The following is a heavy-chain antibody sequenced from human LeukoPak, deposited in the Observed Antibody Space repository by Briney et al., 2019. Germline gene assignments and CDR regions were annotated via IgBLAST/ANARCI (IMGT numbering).Heavy chain of an antibody. CDR3: AKSYGDYVYYFDD. D-gene: IGHD4-17*01. CDR2: ISGSGGST. Sequence: GGSLRLSCAASGFTFSSYAMSWVRQAPGKGLEWVSAISGSGGSTYYADSVKGRFTISRDNSKNTMYLQMNSLRAEDTAVYYCAKSYGDYVYYFDDWGQGTLVTVSS. J-gene: IGHJ4*02. V-gene: IGHV3-23*01. CDR1: GFTFSSYA.